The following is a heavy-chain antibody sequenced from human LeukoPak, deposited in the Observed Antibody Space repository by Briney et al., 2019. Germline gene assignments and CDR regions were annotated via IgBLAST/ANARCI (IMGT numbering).Heavy chain of an antibody. CDR1: GFTFSSYS. CDR3: ARKQSSRYSYGIDY. V-gene: IGHV3-21*01. J-gene: IGHJ4*02. Sequence: GGSLRLSCAASGFTFSSYSMNWVRQAPGKGLEWVSSISSSSSYIYYADSVKGRFTISRDNAKNSLYLQMNSLRAEDTAVYYCARKQSSRYSYGIDYWGQGTLVTVSS. CDR2: ISSSSSYI. D-gene: IGHD5-18*01.